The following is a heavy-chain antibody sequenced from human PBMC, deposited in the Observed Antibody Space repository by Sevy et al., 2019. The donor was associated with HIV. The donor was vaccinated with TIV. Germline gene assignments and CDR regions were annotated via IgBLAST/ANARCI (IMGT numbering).Heavy chain of an antibody. J-gene: IGHJ3*02. CDR3: ARDCSGGSCHDAFDI. D-gene: IGHD2-15*01. CDR2: ISYDGSNK. CDR1: GFTFSSYA. Sequence: LSLTCAASGFTFSSYAMHWVRQAPGKGLEWVAVISYDGSNKYYADSVKGRFTISRDNSKNTLYLQMNNLRAEDTAVYYCARDCSGGSCHDAFDIWGQGTMVTVSS. V-gene: IGHV3-30-3*01.